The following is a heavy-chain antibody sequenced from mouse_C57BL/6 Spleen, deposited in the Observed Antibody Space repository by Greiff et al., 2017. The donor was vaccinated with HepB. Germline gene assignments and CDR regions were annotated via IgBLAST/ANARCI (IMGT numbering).Heavy chain of an antibody. D-gene: IGHD1-1*01. CDR3: ARDYYGSSYCYFDV. CDR2: IDPSDSET. CDR1: GYTFTSYW. V-gene: IGHV1-52*01. Sequence: QVQLQQPGAELVRPGSSVKLSCKASGYTFTSYWMHWVKQRPIQGLEWIGNIDPSDSETPYNQKFKDKATLTVDKSSSTAYMQLSSLTSEDSAVYYCARDYYGSSYCYFDVWGTGTTVTVSS. J-gene: IGHJ1*03.